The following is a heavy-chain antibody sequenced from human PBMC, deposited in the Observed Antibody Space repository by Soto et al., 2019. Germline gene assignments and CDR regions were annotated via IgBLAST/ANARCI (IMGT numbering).Heavy chain of an antibody. CDR1: GYTFTSYD. Sequence: SVKVSCKASGYTFTSYDISWVRQAPGQGLEWMGGIIPIFGTANYAQKFQGRVTITADESTSTAYMELSSLRSEDTAVYYCARHPGGRGYYYGMDVWGQGTTVTVSS. CDR2: IIPIFGTA. V-gene: IGHV1-69*13. J-gene: IGHJ6*02. CDR3: ARHPGGRGYYYGMDV. D-gene: IGHD2-15*01.